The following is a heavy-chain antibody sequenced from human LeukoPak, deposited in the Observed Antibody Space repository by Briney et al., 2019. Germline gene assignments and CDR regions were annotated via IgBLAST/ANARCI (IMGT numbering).Heavy chain of an antibody. CDR3: ARLTPTTLSLYYYYMDV. D-gene: IGHD2/OR15-2a*01. V-gene: IGHV4-39*07. CDR2: IYYSGST. CDR1: GSSISSSTYY. Sequence: SETLSLTCTVSGSSISSSTYYWGWIRQPPGKGLEWIGSIYYSGSTYYKPSLKSRVTISVDTSKNQFSLKLTSVTAADTAVYYCARLTPTTLSLYYYYMDVWGKGTTVTVSS. J-gene: IGHJ6*03.